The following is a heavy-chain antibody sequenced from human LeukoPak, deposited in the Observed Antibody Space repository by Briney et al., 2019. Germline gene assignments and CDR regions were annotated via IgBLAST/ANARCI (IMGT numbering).Heavy chain of an antibody. CDR3: ARLGAVAPLGSDYDI. CDR1: GGSISSYY. CDR2: IYTSGST. V-gene: IGHV4-4*07. J-gene: IGHJ3*02. Sequence: PSETLSLPCTVSGGSISSYYWSWIRQPAGKGLEWIGRIYTSGSTNYNPSLKSRVTMSVDTSKNQFSLKLSSVTAADTAVYYCARLGAVAPLGSDYDIWGQGTMVTVSS. D-gene: IGHD6-19*01.